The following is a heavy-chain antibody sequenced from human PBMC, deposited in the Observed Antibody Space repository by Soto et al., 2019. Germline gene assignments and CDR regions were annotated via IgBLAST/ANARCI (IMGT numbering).Heavy chain of an antibody. Sequence: EVQLVESGGGLVKPGGSLRLSCVASGFTFASYSMNWVRQAPGKGPEWVSSITASSSYMWYADSVKGRFTISRDNAKNSLYLQMNSLRAEDTAVYYCAKDPNADFWSGYSGTGWFDPWGQGTLVTVSS. V-gene: IGHV3-21*01. CDR2: ITASSSYM. D-gene: IGHD3-3*01. CDR1: GFTFASYS. CDR3: AKDPNADFWSGYSGTGWFDP. J-gene: IGHJ5*02.